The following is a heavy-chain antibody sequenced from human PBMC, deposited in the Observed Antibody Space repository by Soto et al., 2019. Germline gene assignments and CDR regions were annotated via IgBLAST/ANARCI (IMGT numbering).Heavy chain of an antibody. CDR1: GFTFGTTD. J-gene: IGHJ5*02. Sequence: QLLQSGGGLVQPGGSLTLSCAASGFTFGTTDMSWVRQAPGEGLEWVSTIDGSGGITYYADSVKGRFTSSRDNSRNTVYLQMNSLRGDDTALYYCVKNSGGLNTWGQGDLVTVSS. CDR3: VKNSGGLNT. CDR2: IDGSGGIT. V-gene: IGHV3-23*01. D-gene: IGHD3-10*01.